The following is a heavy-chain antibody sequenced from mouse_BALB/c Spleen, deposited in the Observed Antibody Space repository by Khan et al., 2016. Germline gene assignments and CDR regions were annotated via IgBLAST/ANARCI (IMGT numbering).Heavy chain of an antibody. Sequence: EVELVESGGDLVKPGGSLKLSCAASGFTFSSYGMSWVRQTPDKRLEWVATISSGGSYTYYPDSVKGRFTISRDNAKNTLYLQMSSLKSEDTAMYYCARHYDYWYFDVWGAGTTVTVSS. CDR2: ISSGGSYT. V-gene: IGHV5-6*01. CDR1: GFTFSSYG. CDR3: ARHYDYWYFDV. J-gene: IGHJ1*01. D-gene: IGHD2-3*01.